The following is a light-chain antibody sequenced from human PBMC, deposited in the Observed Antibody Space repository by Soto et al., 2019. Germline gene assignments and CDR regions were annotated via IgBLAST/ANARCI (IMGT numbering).Light chain of an antibody. V-gene: IGKV3-20*01. CDR1: QSVSSTY. CDR2: DLS. Sequence: EIVLTQSPGTLSSSPGESATLSCRASQSVSSTYLAWYQQKPGQAPRLLIYDLSRRTTGIPDRFSASGSGTDFTLTISRLEPEDFAVYYCQQYGSSPRTFGQGTKLEI. CDR3: QQYGSSPRT. J-gene: IGKJ2*02.